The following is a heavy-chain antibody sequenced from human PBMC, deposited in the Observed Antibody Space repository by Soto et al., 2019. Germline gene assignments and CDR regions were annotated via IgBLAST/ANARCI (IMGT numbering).Heavy chain of an antibody. V-gene: IGHV1-69*13. CDR3: ARGGGGYDFGGQYNWFDP. CDR2: IIPIFGTA. J-gene: IGHJ5*02. CDR1: GGTFSSYA. Sequence: ASVKVSCKASGGTFSSYAISWVRQAPGQGLEWMGGIIPIFGTANYAQKFQGRVTITADESTSTAYMELSSLRSEDTAVYYCARGGGGYDFGGQYNWFDPWGQGTLVTVSS. D-gene: IGHD5-12*01.